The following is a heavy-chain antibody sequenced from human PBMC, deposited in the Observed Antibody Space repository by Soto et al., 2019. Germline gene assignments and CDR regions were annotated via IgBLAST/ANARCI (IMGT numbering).Heavy chain of an antibody. J-gene: IGHJ4*02. V-gene: IGHV4-39*01. CDR2: IYYSGGT. Sequence: PSETLSLTCTVSGGSISSSSYYWGWIRQPPGKGLEWIGSIYYSGGTYYNPSLKSRVTISVDTSKNQFSLKLSSVTAADTAVYYCARIYYDYVWGSYLANYFDYWGQGTLVTVSS. CDR1: GGSISSSSYY. D-gene: IGHD3-16*01. CDR3: ARIYYDYVWGSYLANYFDY.